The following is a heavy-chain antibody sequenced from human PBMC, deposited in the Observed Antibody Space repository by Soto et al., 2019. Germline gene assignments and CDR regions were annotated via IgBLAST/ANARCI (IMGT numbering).Heavy chain of an antibody. Sequence: SETLSLTCTVSGGSISSYYWSWIRQPPGKGLEWIGYIYYSGSTNYNPPLKSRVTISVDTSKNQFSLKLSSVTAADTAVYYCARAQLVVSFWFDPWGQGTLVTVSS. CDR1: GGSISSYY. V-gene: IGHV4-59*08. CDR3: ARAQLVVSFWFDP. D-gene: IGHD6-13*01. CDR2: IYYSGST. J-gene: IGHJ5*02.